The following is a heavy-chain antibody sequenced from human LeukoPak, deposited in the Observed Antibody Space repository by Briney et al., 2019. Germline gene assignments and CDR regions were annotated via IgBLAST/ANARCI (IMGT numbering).Heavy chain of an antibody. V-gene: IGHV1-69*06. CDR1: GYTFTSNY. CDR2: IIPIFGTA. Sequence: GASVKVSCKAFGYTFTSNYMHWVRQAPGQGLEWMGGIIPIFGTANYAQKFQGRVTITADKSTSTAYMELSSLRSEDTAVYYCARARAVVPAAMKIYYYYYMDVWGKGTTVTVSS. CDR3: ARARAVVPAAMKIYYYYYMDV. J-gene: IGHJ6*03. D-gene: IGHD2-2*01.